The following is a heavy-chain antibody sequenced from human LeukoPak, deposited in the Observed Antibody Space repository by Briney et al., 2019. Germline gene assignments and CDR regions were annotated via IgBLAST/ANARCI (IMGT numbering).Heavy chain of an antibody. CDR3: AKEVVGLRYYMDV. D-gene: IGHD1-26*01. CDR2: IHISGRT. Sequence: PSETLSLTCIVSGGSISSYYWSWIRQPPGKGLEWIGCIHISGRTNSNPALKSRVTISVDTSKNQLSLKLTSVTVADTAVYYCAKEVVGLRYYMDVWGKGTTVTVSS. J-gene: IGHJ6*03. V-gene: IGHV4-59*01. CDR1: GGSISSYY.